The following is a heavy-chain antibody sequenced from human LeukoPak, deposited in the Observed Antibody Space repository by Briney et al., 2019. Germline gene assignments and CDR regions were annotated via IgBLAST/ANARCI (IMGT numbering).Heavy chain of an antibody. CDR3: AKVLGGAGGTAFDI. D-gene: IGHD6-13*01. J-gene: IGHJ3*02. V-gene: IGHV4-39*07. CDR1: GGSISSSDYY. Sequence: SETLSLTCTVSGGSISSSDYYGGWIRQPPGKGLEWIGSIYYSGSTYDNPSLKSRVTISVDTSKNQFSLQLSYVTAADTDVYYCAKVLGGAGGTAFDIWAKGTMVTVSS. CDR2: IYYSGST.